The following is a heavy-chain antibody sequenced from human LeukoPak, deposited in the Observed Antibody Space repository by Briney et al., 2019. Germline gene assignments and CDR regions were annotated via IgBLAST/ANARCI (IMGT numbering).Heavy chain of an antibody. CDR2: ISSSSSYI. CDR1: GFTFSSYS. Sequence: PGGSLRLSCAASGFTFSSYSMNWVRQAPGQGLEWVSSISSSSSYIYYADTVKGRFTISRDNAKNSLYLQMNSLRAEDTAVYYCARYLQLEVRKYYYYYYGMDVWGQGTTVTVSS. V-gene: IGHV3-21*01. CDR3: ARYLQLEVRKYYYYYYGMDV. J-gene: IGHJ6*02. D-gene: IGHD6-13*01.